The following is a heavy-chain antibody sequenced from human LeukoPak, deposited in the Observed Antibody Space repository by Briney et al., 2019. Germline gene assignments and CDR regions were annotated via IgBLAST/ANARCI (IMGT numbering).Heavy chain of an antibody. V-gene: IGHV4-34*01. CDR1: GGSFSGYY. CDR2: INHSGST. J-gene: IGHJ4*02. D-gene: IGHD6-19*01. Sequence: SETLSLTCAVYGGSFSGYYWSWIRQPPGKGLEWIGEINHSGSTNYNPSLKSRVTISVDTSKNQFSLKLSSVTAADTAVYYCARSGGSGWYHHWGQGTLVTVSS. CDR3: ARSGGSGWYHH.